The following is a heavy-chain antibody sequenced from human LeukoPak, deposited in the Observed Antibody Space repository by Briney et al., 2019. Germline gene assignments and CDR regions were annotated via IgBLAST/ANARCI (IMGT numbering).Heavy chain of an antibody. Sequence: RAGGSLRLSCAASGFTFDDYGMSWVRQAPGKGLEWVSGINWNGGSTGYADSVKGRFTISRDNAKSSLYLQMNSLRAEDTALYYCARDSSSGWYGEDYWGQGTLVTVSS. CDR3: ARDSSSGWYGEDY. CDR2: INWNGGST. D-gene: IGHD6-19*01. V-gene: IGHV3-20*04. CDR1: GFTFDDYG. J-gene: IGHJ4*02.